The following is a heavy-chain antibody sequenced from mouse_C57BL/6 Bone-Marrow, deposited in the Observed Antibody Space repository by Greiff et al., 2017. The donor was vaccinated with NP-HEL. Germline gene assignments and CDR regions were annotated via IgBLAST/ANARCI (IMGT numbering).Heavy chain of an antibody. J-gene: IGHJ3*01. CDR1: GFTFSSYA. CDR2: ISDGGSYT. Sequence: EVQRVESGGGLVKPGGSLKLSCAASGFTFSSYAMSWVRQTPEKRLEWVATISDGGSYTYYPDNVKGRFTISRDNAKNNLYLQMSHLKSEDAAMYYCARKEGPAYWGQGTLVTVSA. CDR3: ARKEGPAY. D-gene: IGHD3-3*01. V-gene: IGHV5-4*01.